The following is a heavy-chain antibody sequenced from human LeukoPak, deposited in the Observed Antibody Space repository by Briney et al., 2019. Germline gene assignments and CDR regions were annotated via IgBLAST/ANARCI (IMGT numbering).Heavy chain of an antibody. CDR3: ARVGRSGTDYEY. CDR1: GDSVSSNSAT. CDR2: TYYRSKWYN. J-gene: IGHJ4*02. D-gene: IGHD1-26*01. V-gene: IGHV6-1*01. Sequence: SQTLSLTCAISGDSVSSNSATWDWIRQSPSRGLEWLGRTYYRSKWYNDYAVSVRSRITVNPDTSKNQFSLHLNSVTPEDTAVYYCARVGRSGTDYEYWGQGTLVTVSS.